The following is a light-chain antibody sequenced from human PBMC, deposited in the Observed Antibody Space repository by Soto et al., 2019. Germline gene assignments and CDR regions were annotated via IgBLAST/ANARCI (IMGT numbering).Light chain of an antibody. V-gene: IGKV3-20*01. CDR1: QSVSSSY. Sequence: EIVLTQSPGTLSLSPGERATLSCRASQSVSSSYLAWYQQKPGQAPRLLSYGASSRATGIPDRFSGSGSGTEFTLTISRLEPEDFAMYYCQQYGSSPLTFDQGTKVEIK. CDR2: GAS. J-gene: IGKJ1*01. CDR3: QQYGSSPLT.